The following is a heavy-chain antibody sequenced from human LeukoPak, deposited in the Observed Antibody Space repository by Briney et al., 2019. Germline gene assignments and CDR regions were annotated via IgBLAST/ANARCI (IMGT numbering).Heavy chain of an antibody. CDR3: AKMLGYSYGSIDY. Sequence: GGSLRLSCEASGFTFSTYWMKWVRQAPGKGLEWVANIKQDGSQKYYVDSVKGRFIISRDNAKNSLYLQMNSVRAEDTAVYYCAKMLGYSYGSIDYWGQGTLVTVSS. J-gene: IGHJ4*02. CDR2: IKQDGSQK. V-gene: IGHV3-7*03. D-gene: IGHD5-18*01. CDR1: GFTFSTYW.